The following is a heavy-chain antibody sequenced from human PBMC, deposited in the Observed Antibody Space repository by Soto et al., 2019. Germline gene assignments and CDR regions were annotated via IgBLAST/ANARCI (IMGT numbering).Heavy chain of an antibody. V-gene: IGHV1-69*06. Sequence: QEHLVQSGAEVKKPGSSVKVSCRASGGIGSNYAISWVRQAPGQGLEWMGGIVPKFGTANYAQSFKGRVTISVDKSTNSVYMELSSLRSHDTAIYYCAREMASGYSRTWFDPWGQGTLVTVSS. CDR2: IVPKFGTA. J-gene: IGHJ5*02. CDR3: AREMASGYSRTWFDP. D-gene: IGHD2-15*01. CDR1: GGIGSNYA.